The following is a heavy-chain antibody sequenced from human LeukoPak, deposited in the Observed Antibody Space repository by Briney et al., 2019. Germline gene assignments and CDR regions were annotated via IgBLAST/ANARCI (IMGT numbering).Heavy chain of an antibody. CDR3: ALLAVASDFDY. CDR2: IGSSGAIR. J-gene: IGHJ4*02. D-gene: IGHD6-19*01. V-gene: IGHV3-48*03. Sequence: GGSLRLSCAVPGFPFSVYEMNWVRQAPGKGLEWVSNIGSSGAIRHYADSVKGRFSISRDNAENSLFLQMNSLRVEDTGIYYCALLAVASDFDYWGQGALVTVSS. CDR1: GFPFSVYE.